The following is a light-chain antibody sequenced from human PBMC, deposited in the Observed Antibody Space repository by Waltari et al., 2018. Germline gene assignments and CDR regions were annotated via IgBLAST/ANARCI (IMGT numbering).Light chain of an antibody. CDR2: WAS. CDR1: QSVLYSSNDKNY. Sequence: DIVMTQSPDSLAVSLGERATINCKSSQSVLYSSNDKNYLAWYQQKPGQPPKLLIYWASTRESGVPDRFSGSGSGTDFTLTISSLQAEDVXVYYCQQYYSTPQTFGQGTKVEIK. V-gene: IGKV4-1*01. CDR3: QQYYSTPQT. J-gene: IGKJ1*01.